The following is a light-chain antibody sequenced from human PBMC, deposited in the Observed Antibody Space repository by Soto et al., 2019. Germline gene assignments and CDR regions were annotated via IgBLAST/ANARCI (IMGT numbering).Light chain of an antibody. Sequence: ELVLTQSPATLSMSPGERATLSCRASQRVSRNLAWYHQKPGQAPRLLIYDASTRAAAFPARFSGSGSETEFTLTISSLQSADFAVYYCQQYHNWPETFDQGTKVEIK. J-gene: IGKJ1*01. CDR1: QRVSRN. V-gene: IGKV3-15*01. CDR3: QQYHNWPET. CDR2: DAS.